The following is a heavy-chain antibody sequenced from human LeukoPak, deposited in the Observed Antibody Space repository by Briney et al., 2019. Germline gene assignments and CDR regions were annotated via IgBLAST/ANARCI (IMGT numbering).Heavy chain of an antibody. CDR3: AKAFNYGSGYNYKTFDS. Sequence: GGSLRLSCAASGFTFSYYAMSWVRQAPGEGLEWVSGITGTDGSTYYADSVKGRFTISRDNSKSALYLQMNSLRAEDTALYYCAKAFNYGSGYNYKTFDSWGEGTLVTVSS. V-gene: IGHV3-23*01. D-gene: IGHD3-10*01. CDR2: ITGTDGST. J-gene: IGHJ4*02. CDR1: GFTFSYYA.